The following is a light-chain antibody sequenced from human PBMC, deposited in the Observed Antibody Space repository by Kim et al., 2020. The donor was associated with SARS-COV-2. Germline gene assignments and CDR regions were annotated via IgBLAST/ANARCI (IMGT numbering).Light chain of an antibody. V-gene: IGLV4-69*01. Sequence: GASVKLTCTLSSGHSSYAIAWHQQQPEKGPRYLMKLNSDGSHSKGDGIPDRFSGSSSGAERYLTISSLQSEDEADYYCQTWGTPWVFGGGTQLTGL. CDR1: SGHSSYA. J-gene: IGLJ3*02. CDR3: QTWGTPWV. CDR2: LNSDGSH.